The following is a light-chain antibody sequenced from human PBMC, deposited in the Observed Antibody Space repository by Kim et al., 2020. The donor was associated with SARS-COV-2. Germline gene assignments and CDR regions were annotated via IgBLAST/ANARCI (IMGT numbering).Light chain of an antibody. CDR1: QRITTYY. CDR3: QQYGSSPRT. V-gene: IGKV3-20*01. J-gene: IGKJ1*01. CDR2: SGN. Sequence: PGEKATRTGRASQRITTYYLAWYQQKPGQAPRLVVYSGNSRATGIPDRFSGSGSGTDFTLTISRLEPEDFAVYYCQQYGSSPRTFGQGTKVDIK.